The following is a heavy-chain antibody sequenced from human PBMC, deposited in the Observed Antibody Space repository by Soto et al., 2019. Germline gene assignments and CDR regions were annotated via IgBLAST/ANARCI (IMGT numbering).Heavy chain of an antibody. D-gene: IGHD2-15*01. Sequence: GGSLRLSCEASGFNYNDYGMNWVRQTPAKGLEWVAVIWHDGSDKHYADSVKGRFTISRDNAKNSLSLQMNSLRDEDTAVYYCVRGRVEKAYFDYWGQGAPVTVSS. V-gene: IGHV3-33*01. CDR1: GFNYNDYG. CDR3: VRGRVEKAYFDY. CDR2: IWHDGSDK. J-gene: IGHJ4*02.